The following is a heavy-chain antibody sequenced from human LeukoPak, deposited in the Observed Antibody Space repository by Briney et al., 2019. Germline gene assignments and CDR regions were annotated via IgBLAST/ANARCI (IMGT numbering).Heavy chain of an antibody. CDR1: GGSISSGGYY. V-gene: IGHV4-31*03. CDR2: IYYSGST. Sequence: SETLSLTCTVSGGSISSGGYYWSWIRQHPGKGLEWIGYIYYSGSTYYNPSLKSRVTISVDTSKNQFSLKLSSVTAADTAVYYCARVTRLHFDYWGQGTLVTVSS. J-gene: IGHJ4*02. CDR3: ARVTRLHFDY. D-gene: IGHD2-21*02.